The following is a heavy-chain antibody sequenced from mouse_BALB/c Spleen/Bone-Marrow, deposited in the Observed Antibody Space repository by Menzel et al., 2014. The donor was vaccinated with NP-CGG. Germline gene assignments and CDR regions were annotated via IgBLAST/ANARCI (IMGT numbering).Heavy chain of an antibody. J-gene: IGHJ2*01. V-gene: IGHV5-6-3*01. CDR1: GFTFSSYG. CDR3: ARERYYGNGRIFEY. CDR2: INSNGGST. D-gene: IGHD1-1*01. Sequence: EVMLVESGGGLVQPGGSLKLSCAASGFTFSSYGMSWVRQTPDKRLELVATINSNGGSTYYPDSVKGRFTISRDNAKNTLYLQMSSLKSEGTAMYYCARERYYGNGRIFEYWGQGTTLTVSS.